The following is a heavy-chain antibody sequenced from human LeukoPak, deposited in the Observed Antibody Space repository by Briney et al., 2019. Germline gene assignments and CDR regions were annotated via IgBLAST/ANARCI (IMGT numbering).Heavy chain of an antibody. CDR3: AKDQASNGLYYFDY. Sequence: PGGSLRLSCAASGFTFSSYAMSWVRQAPGMGLEWVSTIIVSGTNTYYADFVKGRFTISRDNSKKTLYLQMNSLTAEDTAVYYCAKDQASNGLYYFDYWGEGTLVTVSS. V-gene: IGHV3-23*01. CDR1: GFTFSSYA. D-gene: IGHD2-2*01. CDR2: IIVSGTNT. J-gene: IGHJ4*02.